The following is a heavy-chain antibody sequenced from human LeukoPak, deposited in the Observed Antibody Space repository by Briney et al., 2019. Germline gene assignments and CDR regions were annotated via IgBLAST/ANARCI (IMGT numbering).Heavy chain of an antibody. V-gene: IGHV1-24*01. CDR1: GYTLTELF. CDR3: ATGHYGSGSYANWFDP. J-gene: IGHJ5*02. CDR2: FDPEDGET. D-gene: IGHD3-10*01. Sequence: ASVKVSCKVSGYTLTELFMHWVRQAPGKGLEWMGGFDPEDGETIYAQKFQGRVTMTEDTSTDTAYMELSSLRSEDTAVYYCATGHYGSGSYANWFDPWGQGTLVTVSS.